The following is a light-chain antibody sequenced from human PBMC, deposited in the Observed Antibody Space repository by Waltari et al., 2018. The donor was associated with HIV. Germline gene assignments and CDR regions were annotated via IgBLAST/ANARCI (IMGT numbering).Light chain of an antibody. V-gene: IGKV3-15*01. CDR2: GAS. J-gene: IGKJ1*01. CDR3: QQYNTWPPGA. Sequence: EILMTQSPPTLSLSPGERATLSCWASQSVNQDLAWYQQIPGQSPRLLIHGASTMASHIPDRFSGSGSGTEFTLTISSLQSEDFAVYYCQQYNTWPPGAFGQGTKVEIK. CDR1: QSVNQD.